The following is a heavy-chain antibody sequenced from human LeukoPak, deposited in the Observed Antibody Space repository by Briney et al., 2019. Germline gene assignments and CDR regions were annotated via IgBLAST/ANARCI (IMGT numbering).Heavy chain of an antibody. V-gene: IGHV5-51*01. CDR2: IYPGDSGT. D-gene: IGHD5/OR15-5a*01. Sequence: GASLKISCRGSGYTFTYHWIAWVRQRPGKGLELMGIIYPGDSGTTYSPSFQGQVTMSADESVNTAYLQWTSLKATDIAMYYCARLRGSTTETLDFWGQGTLVTVSS. CDR1: GYTFTYHW. J-gene: IGHJ4*02. CDR3: ARLRGSTTETLDF.